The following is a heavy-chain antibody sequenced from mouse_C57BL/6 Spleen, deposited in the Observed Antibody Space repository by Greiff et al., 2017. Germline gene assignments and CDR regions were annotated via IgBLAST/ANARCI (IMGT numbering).Heavy chain of an antibody. CDR1: GYTFTSYW. CDR3: ARGGTTVGAHYAMDY. D-gene: IGHD1-1*01. Sequence: QVQLLQSGAELVKPGASVKLSCKASGYTFTSYWMHWVKQRPGQGLAWIGMIHPNSGSTNYNEKFKSKATLTVDKSSSTAYMQLSSLSSEDSAVXDCARGGTTVGAHYAMDYWGQGTSVTVSS. V-gene: IGHV1-64*01. J-gene: IGHJ4*01. CDR2: IHPNSGST.